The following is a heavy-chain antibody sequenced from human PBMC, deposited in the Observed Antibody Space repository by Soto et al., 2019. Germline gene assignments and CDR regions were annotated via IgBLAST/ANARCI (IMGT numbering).Heavy chain of an antibody. CDR3: ARGRALCSNYDS. CDR1: GGSISSGDYF. CDR2: IYYSGST. Sequence: QVQLQESGPGLVKPSQTLSLTCTVSGGSISSGDYFWSWIRQYQGKGLEWIGYIYYSGSTYYNPSLKTRVTISLDTSKSQFSRKMSSMTAADTAVYYCARGRALCSNYDSWGQGTLVTVSS. D-gene: IGHD4-4*01. J-gene: IGHJ5*01. V-gene: IGHV4-31*03.